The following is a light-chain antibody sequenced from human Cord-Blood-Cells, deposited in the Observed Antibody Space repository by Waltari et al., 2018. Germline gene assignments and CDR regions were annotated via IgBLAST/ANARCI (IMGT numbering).Light chain of an antibody. Sequence: EIVLTQSPGTLSLSPGERATLSCRASQSVSSSYLAWYQQKPGQAPRLLIYGASSRATGIPDRVSGSGCGTDFTLTISRLEPEDFAVYYCQQYGSSLLTFGGGTKVEIK. V-gene: IGKV3-20*01. CDR3: QQYGSSLLT. J-gene: IGKJ4*01. CDR2: GAS. CDR1: QSVSSSY.